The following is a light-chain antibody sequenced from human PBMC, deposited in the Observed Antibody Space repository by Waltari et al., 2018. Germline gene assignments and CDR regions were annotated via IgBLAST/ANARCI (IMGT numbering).Light chain of an antibody. V-gene: IGLV2-18*02. Sequence: QSALTQPLSVSGSPGQSVTISCSGTTSDIGTYSRVSWYQQTPGTAPNLLIYEVTNRPSGFPDRFSGSKSGDTASLTISGLLAEDESVYYCSSYTTAGSWVFGGGTKVTVL. CDR3: SSYTTAGSWV. CDR1: TSDIGTYSR. CDR2: EVT. J-gene: IGLJ3*02.